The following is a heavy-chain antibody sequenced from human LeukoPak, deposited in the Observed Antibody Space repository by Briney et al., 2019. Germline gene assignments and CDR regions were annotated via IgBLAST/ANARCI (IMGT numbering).Heavy chain of an antibody. Sequence: SETLSLTCAVYGGSFSGYYWSWIRQPPGKGLEWIGEINHSGSTNYNPSLKSRVTISVDTSKNQFSLKLSSVTAADTAIYYCARTRGHGAFDYWGQGTLVTVSS. J-gene: IGHJ4*02. D-gene: IGHD3-10*01. CDR1: GGSFSGYY. CDR3: ARTRGHGAFDY. CDR2: INHSGST. V-gene: IGHV4-34*01.